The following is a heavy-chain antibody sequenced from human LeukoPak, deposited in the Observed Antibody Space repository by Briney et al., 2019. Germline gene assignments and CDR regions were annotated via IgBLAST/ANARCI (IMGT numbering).Heavy chain of an antibody. CDR1: GFTVSSNY. J-gene: IGHJ4*02. CDR2: IYSGGST. CDR3: ARGIAVAGTNYFDY. D-gene: IGHD6-19*01. Sequence: GESLKISCAASGFTVSSNYMSWVRQAPGKGLEWVSVIYSGGSTYYADSVKGRFTISRDNSKNTLYLQMNSLRAEDTAVYYCARGIAVAGTNYFDYWGQGTLVTVSS. V-gene: IGHV3-53*01.